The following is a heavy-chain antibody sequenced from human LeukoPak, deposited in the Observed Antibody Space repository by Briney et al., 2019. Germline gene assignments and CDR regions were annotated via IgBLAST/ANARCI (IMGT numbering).Heavy chain of an antibody. CDR2: ISGYNGNT. CDR3: ARDHQSWYSETYFYPT. CDR1: GYTFTSYG. D-gene: IGHD1-26*01. Sequence: ASVKVSCKASGYTFTSYGISWVRQAPGQGLEWMGWISGYNGNTNYAQKLQGRVTMTTDTSTSTAYMELRSLRSDDTAVYYCARDHQSWYSETYFYPTGAQGPRVPVPS. V-gene: IGHV1-18*01. J-gene: IGHJ4*02.